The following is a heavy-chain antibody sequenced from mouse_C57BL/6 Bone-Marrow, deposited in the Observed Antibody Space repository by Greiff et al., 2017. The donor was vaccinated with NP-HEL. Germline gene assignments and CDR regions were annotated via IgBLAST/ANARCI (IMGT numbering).Heavy chain of an antibody. J-gene: IGHJ3*01. Sequence: QVQLKQSGPGLVQPSQSLSITCTVSGFSLTSYGVHWVRQSPGKGLEWLGVIWSGGSTDYNAAFISRLSISKDNSKSQVFFKMNSLQADDTAIYYCARGDYVGAYWGQGTLVTVSA. CDR1: GFSLTSYG. CDR3: ARGDYVGAY. V-gene: IGHV2-2*01. D-gene: IGHD2-4*01. CDR2: IWSGGST.